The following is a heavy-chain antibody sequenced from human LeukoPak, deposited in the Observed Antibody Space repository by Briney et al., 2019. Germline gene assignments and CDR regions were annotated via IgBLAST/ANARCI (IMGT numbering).Heavy chain of an antibody. CDR1: GFTFSSYW. D-gene: IGHD6-13*01. CDR3: ARDFTRYSSSWYYYYYGMDV. V-gene: IGHV3-11*01. Sequence: PGGSLRLSCAASGFTFSSYWMSWIRQAPGKGLEWVSYISSSGSTIYYADSVKGRFTISRDNAKNSLYLQMNSLRAEDTAVYYCARDFTRYSSSWYYYYYGMDVWGQGTTVTVSS. J-gene: IGHJ6*02. CDR2: ISSSGSTI.